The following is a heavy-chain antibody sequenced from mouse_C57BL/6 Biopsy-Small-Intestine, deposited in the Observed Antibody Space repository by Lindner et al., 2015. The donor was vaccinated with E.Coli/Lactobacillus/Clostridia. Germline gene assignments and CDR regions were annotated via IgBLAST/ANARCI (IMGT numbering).Heavy chain of an antibody. CDR3: VRDRDYFAY. D-gene: IGHD2-4*01. J-gene: IGHJ3*01. Sequence: VQLQESGGGLVQPKGSLKLSCAASGFTFNMYAMHWVRQAPGKGLEWVARIRNKNSNYAAYYAESVKDRFTISRDDSQSILYLQMNNLKTEDTAMYYCVRDRDYFAYWGQGTLVTVSA. CDR1: GFTFNMYA. V-gene: IGHV10-3*01. CDR2: IRNKNSNYAA.